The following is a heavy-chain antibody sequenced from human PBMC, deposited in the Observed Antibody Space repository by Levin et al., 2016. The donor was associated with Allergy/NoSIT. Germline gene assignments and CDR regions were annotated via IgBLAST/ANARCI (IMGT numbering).Heavy chain of an antibody. CDR3: ARLEVDTAMVTAFDY. Sequence: KVSCKGSGYSFTSYWIGWVRQMPGKGLEWMGIIYPGDSDTRYSPSFQGQVTISADKSISTAYLQWSSLKASDTAMYYCARLEVDTAMVTAFDYWGQGTLVTVSS. D-gene: IGHD5-18*01. CDR1: GYSFTSYW. J-gene: IGHJ4*02. V-gene: IGHV5-51*01. CDR2: IYPGDSDT.